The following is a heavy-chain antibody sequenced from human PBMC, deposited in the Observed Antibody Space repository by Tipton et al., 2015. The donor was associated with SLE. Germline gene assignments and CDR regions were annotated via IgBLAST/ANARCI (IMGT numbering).Heavy chain of an antibody. CDR2: VTNSGGTT. Sequence: QLVQSGGGLVQPGGSLRLSCTASGFAFSFHTMTWVRQAPGKGLEWVSGVTNSGGTTWYADSVKGRFTISRDNSKNTLYLQMNNLSPEDTAVYYCAKDGAHRVTVFGVAKEYDYFYMDVWGKGATVTISS. CDR3: AKDGAHRVTVFGVAKEYDYFYMDV. CDR1: GFAFSFHT. V-gene: IGHV3-23*04. J-gene: IGHJ6*03. D-gene: IGHD3-3*01.